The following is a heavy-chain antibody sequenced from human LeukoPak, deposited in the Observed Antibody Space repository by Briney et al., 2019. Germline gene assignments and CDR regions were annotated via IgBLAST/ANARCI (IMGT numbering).Heavy chain of an antibody. V-gene: IGHV3-74*01. D-gene: IGHD3-3*01. CDR3: AKDIIERFLEWLGYYYYYGMDV. CDR2: INSDGST. J-gene: IGHJ6*02. CDR1: GFTFSSYW. Sequence: PGGSLRLSCAASGFTFSSYWMHWVRQAPGKGLVWVSRINSDGSTNYADSVKGRFTISRDNSKNTLYLQMNSLRAEDTAVYYCAKDIIERFLEWLGYYYYYGMDVWGQGTTVTVSS.